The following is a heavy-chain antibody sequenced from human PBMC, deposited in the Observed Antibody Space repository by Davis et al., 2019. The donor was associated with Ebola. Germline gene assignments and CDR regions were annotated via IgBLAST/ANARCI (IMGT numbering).Heavy chain of an antibody. Sequence: ASVKVPCKASSYTFTSYGISWVRQAPGQGLEWMGWISAYNGNTNYAQKLQGRVTMTTDTSRSTAYMEPRSLRSDDTAVYYWAREAGATTRIYDSWGQGTLVTVSS. D-gene: IGHD1-26*01. CDR3: AREAGATTRIYDS. V-gene: IGHV1-18*01. CDR1: SYTFTSYG. J-gene: IGHJ5*01. CDR2: ISAYNGNT.